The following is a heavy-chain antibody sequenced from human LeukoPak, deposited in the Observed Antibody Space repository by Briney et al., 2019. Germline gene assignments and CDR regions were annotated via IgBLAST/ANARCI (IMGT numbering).Heavy chain of an antibody. CDR1: GYTFTGYY. CDR2: INPSGGST. D-gene: IGHD3-9*01. CDR3: ASSSLTGYYYYYMDV. V-gene: IGHV1-46*01. Sequence: ASVKVSCKASGYTFTGYYMHRVRQAPGQGLEWMGIINPSGGSTSYAQKFQGRVTMTRDTSTSTIYMELSSLRSEDTAVYYCASSSLTGYYYYYMDVWGKGTTVTISS. J-gene: IGHJ6*03.